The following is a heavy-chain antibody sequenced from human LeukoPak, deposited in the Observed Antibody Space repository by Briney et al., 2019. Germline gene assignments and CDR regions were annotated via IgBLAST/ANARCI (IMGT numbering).Heavy chain of an antibody. D-gene: IGHD3-16*02. Sequence: GASVKVSCKASGFTFNTFGVSWVRQAPGHGLEWMGWTGPYNGNTKYAQKLQGRITMSTDTSTSTAYMELRSLRSDDTAVYYCARDYQGFDYWGQGTLVTVSS. CDR3: ARDYQGFDY. CDR1: GFTFNTFG. CDR2: TGPYNGNT. V-gene: IGHV1-18*01. J-gene: IGHJ4*02.